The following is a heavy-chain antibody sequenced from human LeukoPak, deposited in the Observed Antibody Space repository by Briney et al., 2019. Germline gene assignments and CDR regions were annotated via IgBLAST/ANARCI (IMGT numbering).Heavy chain of an antibody. J-gene: IGHJ4*02. Sequence: ASVKVSCKASGYTFTSYGISWVRQAPGPGLEWMGWISAYNGNTNYAQKLQGRVTMTTDTSTSTVNMELRSLRSDDTAVYYCARLSRGAAACTGFDYWGQGTLVTVSS. V-gene: IGHV1-18*01. CDR2: ISAYNGNT. CDR3: ARLSRGAAACTGFDY. CDR1: GYTFTSYG. D-gene: IGHD6-13*01.